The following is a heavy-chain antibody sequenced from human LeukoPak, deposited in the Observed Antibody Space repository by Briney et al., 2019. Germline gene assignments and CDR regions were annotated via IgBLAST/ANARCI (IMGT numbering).Heavy chain of an antibody. D-gene: IGHD6-19*01. CDR2: ISGSGGST. V-gene: IGHV3-23*01. CDR3: ARHGRWGYSSGWYNWFDP. J-gene: IGHJ5*02. Sequence: GGSLRLSCAASGFTFSSYAMSWVRQAPGKGLEWVSAISGSGGSTYYADSVKGRFTISRDNSKNTLYLQMNSLRAEDTAVYYCARHGRWGYSSGWYNWFDPWGQGTLVTVSS. CDR1: GFTFSSYA.